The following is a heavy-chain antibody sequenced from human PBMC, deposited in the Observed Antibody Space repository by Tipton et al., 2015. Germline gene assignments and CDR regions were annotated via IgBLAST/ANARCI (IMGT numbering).Heavy chain of an antibody. J-gene: IGHJ4*02. V-gene: IGHV4-59*01. CDR3: ARVGSCSADTCYAYYFDY. Sequence: TLSLTCTVSGGSISSYYWSWIRQPPGKGLEWIAYIYYTGSTNYHPSLKSRVSVSLDTSKNQFSLKLNSVTAADTAVYYCARVGSCSADTCYAYYFDYWGQGTLVTVSS. D-gene: IGHD2-15*01. CDR1: GGSISSYY. CDR2: IYYTGST.